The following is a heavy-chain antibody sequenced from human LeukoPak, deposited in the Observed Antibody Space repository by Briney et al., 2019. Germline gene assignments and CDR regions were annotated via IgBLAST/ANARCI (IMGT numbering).Heavy chain of an antibody. Sequence: SQTLSLTCAVSGGSISSGGYSWSWIRQPPGKGLEWIGYIYHSGSTYYNPSLKSRVTISVDRSKNQFSLKLSSVTAADTAVYYCARAEGPTYYFDYWGQGTLVTVSS. V-gene: IGHV4-30-2*01. CDR3: ARAEGPTYYFDY. CDR2: IYHSGST. CDR1: GGSISSGGYS. J-gene: IGHJ4*02.